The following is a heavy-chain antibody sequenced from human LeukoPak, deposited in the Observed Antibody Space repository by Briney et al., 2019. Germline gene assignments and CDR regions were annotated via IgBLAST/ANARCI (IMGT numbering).Heavy chain of an antibody. CDR2: IYYRGST. V-gene: IGHV4-59*08. Sequence: SETLSLTCTVSGGSISGYYWSWIRQPPGKGLEWLGYIYYRGSTNYNPSLKSRVTMSVDTSKNQFSLRLSSVTAADTAVYYCARSYCSSISCYSYFDYWGQGTLVTVSS. CDR1: GGSISGYY. D-gene: IGHD2-2*01. J-gene: IGHJ4*02. CDR3: ARSYCSSISCYSYFDY.